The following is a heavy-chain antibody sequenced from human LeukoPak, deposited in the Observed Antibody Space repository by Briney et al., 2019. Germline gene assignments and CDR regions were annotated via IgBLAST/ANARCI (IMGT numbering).Heavy chain of an antibody. J-gene: IGHJ4*02. Sequence: PGGSLRISCAASGFSFSKAWMNWVRQAPGKGLEWVAFIRYDGTNKYYADSVKGRFTISRDNSKNTLYLQMNSLRAEDTAVYYCAKDRSGSYSQGLDYWGQGTLVTVSS. CDR1: GFSFSKAW. D-gene: IGHD1-26*01. CDR2: IRYDGTNK. CDR3: AKDRSGSYSQGLDY. V-gene: IGHV3-30*02.